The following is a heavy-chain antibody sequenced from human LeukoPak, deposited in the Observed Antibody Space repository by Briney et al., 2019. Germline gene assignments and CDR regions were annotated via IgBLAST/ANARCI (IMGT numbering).Heavy chain of an antibody. D-gene: IGHD5-24*01. J-gene: IGHJ4*02. CDR3: ARTPRKGYIRSFDY. CDR2: INPNSGGT. Sequence: AASVKVSCKASGYTFTGYYMHWVRQAPGQGLEWMGWINPNSGGTNYAQKFQGRVTMTRDTSISTAYMELSRLRSDDTAVYYCARTPRKGYIRSFDYWGQGTLVTVSS. CDR1: GYTFTGYY. V-gene: IGHV1-2*02.